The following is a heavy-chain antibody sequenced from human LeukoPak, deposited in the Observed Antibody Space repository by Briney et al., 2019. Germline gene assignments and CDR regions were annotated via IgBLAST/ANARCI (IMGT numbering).Heavy chain of an antibody. V-gene: IGHV4-59*01. Sequence: SETLSLTCTVSGGSISSYYWSWIRQPPGKGLEWIGYIYYSGGTNYNPSLKSRVTISVDTSKNQFSLKLSSVTASDTAVYYCARGGMPYYYDSSGYESFDYWGQGTLVTVSS. CDR2: IYYSGGT. CDR3: ARGGMPYYYDSSGYESFDY. J-gene: IGHJ4*02. CDR1: GGSISSYY. D-gene: IGHD3-22*01.